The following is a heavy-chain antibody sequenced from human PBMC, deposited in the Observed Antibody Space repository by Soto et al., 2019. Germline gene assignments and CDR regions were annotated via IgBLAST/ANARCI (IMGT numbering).Heavy chain of an antibody. V-gene: IGHV1-18*01. J-gene: IGHJ4*02. CDR3: SRGTDPRPGD. Sequence: GASVTVSCKASGYTFTRSGISWVRQAPGQGPEWMGWISSYNGDTNYAQTFQGRVTMTTDTSTSTAHMELRSLRSDDTAVYYCSRGTDPRPGDWGQGTLVTVSS. D-gene: IGHD1-7*01. CDR2: ISSYNGDT. CDR1: GYTFTRSG.